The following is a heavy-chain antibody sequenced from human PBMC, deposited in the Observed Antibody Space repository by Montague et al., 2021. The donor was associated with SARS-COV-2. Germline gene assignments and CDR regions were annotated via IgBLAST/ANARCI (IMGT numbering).Heavy chain of an antibody. V-gene: IGHV4-31*03. CDR1: GGSISSGGYY. CDR3: ARDVGWYSSSWFDY. J-gene: IGHJ4*02. D-gene: IGHD6-13*01. CDR2: IYYSAST. Sequence: TLSLTCTVSGGSISSGGYYWSWIRPHPGKGLEWIGYIYYSASTYYNPSLKSRVTISVDTSKNQFSLKLSSVTAADTAVYYCARDVGWYSSSWFDYWGQGTLVTVSS.